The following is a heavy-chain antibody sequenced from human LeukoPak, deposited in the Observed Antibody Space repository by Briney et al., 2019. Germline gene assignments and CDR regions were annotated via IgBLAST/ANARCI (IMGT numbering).Heavy chain of an antibody. CDR2: INPNSGGT. J-gene: IGHJ3*02. V-gene: IGHV1-2*02. Sequence: ASVKVSCKASGYTFTGYYMHWVRQAPGQGLEWMGWINPNSGGTDYAQKFQGRVTMTRDTSISTAYMELSRLRPDDTAVYYCARVSPPYGSGSIYRPLNAFDIWGQGTMVTVSS. CDR1: GYTFTGYY. D-gene: IGHD3-10*01. CDR3: ARVSPPYGSGSIYRPLNAFDI.